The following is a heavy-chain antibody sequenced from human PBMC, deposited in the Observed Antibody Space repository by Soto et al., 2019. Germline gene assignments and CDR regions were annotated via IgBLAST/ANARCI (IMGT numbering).Heavy chain of an antibody. CDR2: IGTAGDT. J-gene: IGHJ6*02. CDR1: GFTFSSYD. CDR3: ARGGRSGSYRYGMDV. Sequence: GGSLRLSCAASGFTFSSYDMHWVRQATGKGLEWVSAIGTAGDTYYPGSVKGRFTISRENAKNSLYLQMNSLRAGDTAVYYCARGGRSGSYRYGMDVWGQGTTVTVSS. V-gene: IGHV3-13*01. D-gene: IGHD3-10*01.